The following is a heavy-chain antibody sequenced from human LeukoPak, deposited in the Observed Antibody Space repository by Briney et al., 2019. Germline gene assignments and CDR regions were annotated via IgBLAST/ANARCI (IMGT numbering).Heavy chain of an antibody. CDR1: GGSISSGGYS. Sequence: SQTLSLTRAVSGGSISSGGYSWSWIRQPPGKGLEWIGYIYHSGSTYYNPSLKSRVTISVDRSKNQFSLKLSSVTAADTAVYYCARASQWLGSRWFDPWGQGTLVTVSS. CDR2: IYHSGST. V-gene: IGHV4-30-2*01. J-gene: IGHJ5*02. CDR3: ARASQWLGSRWFDP. D-gene: IGHD6-19*01.